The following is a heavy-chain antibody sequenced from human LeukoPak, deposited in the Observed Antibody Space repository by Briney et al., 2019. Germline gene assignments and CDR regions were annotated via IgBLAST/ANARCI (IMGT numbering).Heavy chain of an antibody. CDR1: GGSFSGYY. V-gene: IGHV4-34*01. CDR2: ITDTGST. J-gene: IGHJ4*02. Sequence: SETLPLTCTIHGGSFSGYYWSWIRQVPGKGLEWIGEITDTGSTDYSPSLKGRVTMSIDTSKNQHSLSLTSVTAADTAVYFCARGGRTISGRFSYWGRGTPVTVSS. D-gene: IGHD4/OR15-4a*01. CDR3: ARGGRTISGRFSY.